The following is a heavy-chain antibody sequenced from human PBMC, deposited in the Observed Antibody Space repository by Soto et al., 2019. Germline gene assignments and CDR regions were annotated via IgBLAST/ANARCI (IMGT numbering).Heavy chain of an antibody. J-gene: IGHJ4*02. Sequence: EVQLVESGGGLVQPGRSLRLSCVASGFIADDYAMHWVRQAPGKGLEWVSGISAYSDTKDYADSVKGRFTISRDNAKKSVFLQMNSLRPEDTALYYCAKDMNWGGMTTIHYFDSWGQGTLVTVSS. V-gene: IGHV3-9*02. CDR2: ISAYSDTK. CDR3: AKDMNWGGMTTIHYFDS. D-gene: IGHD4-17*01. CDR1: GFIADDYA.